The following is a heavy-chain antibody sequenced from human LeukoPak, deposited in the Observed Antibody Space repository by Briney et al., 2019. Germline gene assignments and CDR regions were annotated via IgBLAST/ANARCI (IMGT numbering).Heavy chain of an antibody. CDR3: ARGPYGSGSYHIDY. Sequence: GGSLRLSCAASGFTFSSYGMSWVRQAPGKGLEWVSSISSSSSYIYYTDSVKGRFTISRDNAKNSLYLQMNSLRAEDTAVYYCARGPYGSGSYHIDYWGQGTLVTVSS. D-gene: IGHD3-10*01. CDR2: ISSSSSYI. CDR1: GFTFSSYG. J-gene: IGHJ4*02. V-gene: IGHV3-21*01.